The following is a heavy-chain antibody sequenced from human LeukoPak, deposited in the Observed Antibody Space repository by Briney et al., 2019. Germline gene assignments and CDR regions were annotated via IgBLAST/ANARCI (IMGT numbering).Heavy chain of an antibody. Sequence: PGGSLRLSCAASGFTFSSYAMHWVRQAPGKGLEWVAVISYDGSNKYYADSVKGRFTISRDNSKNTLYLQMNSLRAEDTAVYYCASQVTIVVVPAALDYWGQGTLVTVSS. D-gene: IGHD2-2*01. CDR2: ISYDGSNK. J-gene: IGHJ4*02. CDR3: ASQVTIVVVPAALDY. CDR1: GFTFSSYA. V-gene: IGHV3-30-3*01.